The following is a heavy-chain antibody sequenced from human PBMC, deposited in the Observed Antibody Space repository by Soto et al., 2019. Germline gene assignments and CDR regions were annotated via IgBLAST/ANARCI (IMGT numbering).Heavy chain of an antibody. CDR2: ISGSGGST. D-gene: IGHD6-13*01. Sequence: EVQLLESGGGLVQPGGSLRLSCAASGFTFSSYAMSWVRQAPGNGLEWVSAISGSGGSTYYADSVKGRFTISRDNSKNTLYLQMNSLRAEDTAVYYWAKAVIAAAGTPGDYWGQGTLVTVAA. V-gene: IGHV3-23*01. CDR1: GFTFSSYA. J-gene: IGHJ4*02. CDR3: AKAVIAAAGTPGDY.